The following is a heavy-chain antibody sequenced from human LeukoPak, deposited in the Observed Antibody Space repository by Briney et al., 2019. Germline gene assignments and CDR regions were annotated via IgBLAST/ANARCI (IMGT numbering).Heavy chain of an antibody. CDR1: GGSISSYY. J-gene: IGHJ4*02. Sequence: SETLSLTCTVSGGSISSYYWSWIRQPPGKGLEWIGYIYYSGSTNYNPSLKSRVTISVDTSKNQFSLKLSSVTAADTAVYYCARDPYYYDSSGANGLDYWGQGTLVTVSS. CDR3: ARDPYYYDSSGANGLDY. V-gene: IGHV4-59*01. D-gene: IGHD3-22*01. CDR2: IYYSGST.